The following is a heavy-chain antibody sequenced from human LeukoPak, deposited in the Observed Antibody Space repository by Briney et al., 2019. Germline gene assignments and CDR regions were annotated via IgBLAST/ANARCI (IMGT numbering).Heavy chain of an antibody. Sequence: GGSLRLSCAASGFTFSSYAISWVRQAPGQGLEWMGGIIPIFGTANYAQKFQGRVTITTDESTSTAYMELSSLRSEDTAVYYCASGYLVVPALDYWGQGTLVTVSS. CDR1: GFTFSSYA. J-gene: IGHJ4*02. V-gene: IGHV1-69*05. D-gene: IGHD2-2*01. CDR3: ASGYLVVPALDY. CDR2: IIPIFGTA.